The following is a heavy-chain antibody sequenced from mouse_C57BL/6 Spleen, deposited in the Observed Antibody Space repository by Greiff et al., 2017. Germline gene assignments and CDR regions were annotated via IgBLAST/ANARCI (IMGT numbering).Heavy chain of an antibody. CDR2: ISSGGDYI. CDR3: TSVVAGDYAMDY. V-gene: IGHV5-9-1*02. J-gene: IGHJ4*01. D-gene: IGHD1-1*01. Sequence: EVMLVESGEGLVKPGGSLKLSCAASGFTFSSYAMSWVRQTPEKRLEWVAYISSGGDYIYYADTVKGRFTISRDNARNTLYLQMSSLKSEDTAMYYCTSVVAGDYAMDYWGQGTSVTVSS. CDR1: GFTFSSYA.